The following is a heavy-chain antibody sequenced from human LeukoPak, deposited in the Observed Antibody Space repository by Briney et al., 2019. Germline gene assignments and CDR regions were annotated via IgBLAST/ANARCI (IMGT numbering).Heavy chain of an antibody. Sequence: SETLSLTCTVSGGSVSSSNYYWGWIRQPPGKGLECIGNIYYSGTTYYNPSLKSRVTISVDTSKNQFSLKLSSVTAADTAVYYCARVARDSSGYYAGDYYYGMDVWGQGTTVTVSS. D-gene: IGHD3-22*01. CDR2: IYYSGTT. V-gene: IGHV4-39*07. CDR1: GGSVSSSNYY. CDR3: ARVARDSSGYYAGDYYYGMDV. J-gene: IGHJ6*02.